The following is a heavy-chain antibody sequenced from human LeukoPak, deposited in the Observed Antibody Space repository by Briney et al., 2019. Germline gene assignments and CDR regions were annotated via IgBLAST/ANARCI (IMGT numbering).Heavy chain of an antibody. CDR2: IIPIFGTA. J-gene: IGHJ6*02. CDR3: ARTAASSGWYLDYYYGMDV. D-gene: IGHD6-19*01. Sequence: SVKVSCKASGGTFSSYAISWVRQAPGQGLEWVGGIIPIFGTANYAQEFQGRVTITADESTSTAYMELSSLRSEDTAVYYCARTAASSGWYLDYYYGMDVWGQGTTVTVSS. CDR1: GGTFSSYA. V-gene: IGHV1-69*13.